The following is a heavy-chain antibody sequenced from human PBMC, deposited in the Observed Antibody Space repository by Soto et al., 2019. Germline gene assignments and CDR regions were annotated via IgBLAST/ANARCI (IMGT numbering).Heavy chain of an antibody. CDR3: AHRRRPYSGSFYGWFDP. D-gene: IGHD1-26*01. Sequence: QITLKESGPTLVKPTQTLTLTCTFSGFSLSTSGGGVGWSRQPPGKALEWLALIYWDDDKRYSPSLKSRLTITKDTSKNQVVRTMTNMDPVDTATYYCAHRRRPYSGSFYGWFDPWGQGTLVTVSS. V-gene: IGHV2-5*02. CDR2: IYWDDDK. CDR1: GFSLSTSGGG. J-gene: IGHJ5*02.